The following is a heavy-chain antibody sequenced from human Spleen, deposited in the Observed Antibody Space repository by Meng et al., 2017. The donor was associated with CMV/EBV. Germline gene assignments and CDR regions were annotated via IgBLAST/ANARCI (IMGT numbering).Heavy chain of an antibody. V-gene: IGHV3-21*01. D-gene: IGHD3-22*01. CDR1: GFTFSSYS. J-gene: IGHJ4*02. CDR3: ARDPWASDSSGFDY. CDR2: ISPRSDYI. Sequence: GGSLRLSCAASGFTFSSYSMNWVRQAPGKGLEWVSSISPRSDYINYADSVKGRFTISRDNAKKSVYLQMNRLRVEDTAVYYCARDPWASDSSGFDYWGQGALVTVSS.